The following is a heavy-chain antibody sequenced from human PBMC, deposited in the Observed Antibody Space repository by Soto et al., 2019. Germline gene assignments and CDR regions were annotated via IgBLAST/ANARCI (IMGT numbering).Heavy chain of an antibody. J-gene: IGHJ4*02. CDR2: ISGTGDGT. D-gene: IGHD5-18*01. CDR1: GFTFRGFA. Sequence: GGSLRLSCAASGFTFRGFALNWVRQAPGRGLEGVSAISGTGDGTDYVDSVKGRFSVSRDNSKNTLHLLMNSLRAEDTAVYYCAGLGYSSQDFWGQGTLVTVAS. CDR3: AGLGYSSQDF. V-gene: IGHV3-23*01.